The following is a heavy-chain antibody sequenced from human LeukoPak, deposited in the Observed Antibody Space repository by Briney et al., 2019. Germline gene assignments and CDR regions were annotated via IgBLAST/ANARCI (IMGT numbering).Heavy chain of an antibody. D-gene: IGHD3-3*01. V-gene: IGHV1-18*01. CDR1: GGTFSSYA. Sequence: ASVKVSCKASGGTFSSYAISWVRQAPGQGLEWMGWISAYDGNTNYAQKLQGRVTMTTDTSTSTAYMELRSLRSDDTAVYYCARNPPGFLEWLSVGAFDIWGQGTMVTVSS. CDR2: ISAYDGNT. CDR3: ARNPPGFLEWLSVGAFDI. J-gene: IGHJ3*02.